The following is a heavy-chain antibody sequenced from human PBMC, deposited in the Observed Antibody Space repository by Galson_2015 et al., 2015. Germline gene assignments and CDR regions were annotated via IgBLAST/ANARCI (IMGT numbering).Heavy chain of an antibody. CDR1: GFTFSSYT. Sequence: SLRLSCGASGFTFSSYTISWVRQAPGKGLEWVSYISSSSATIYYADSVKGRFTISRDNAKNSLYLQMNSLRDEDTAVYYCARDPWRGSYKVFYFDYWGQGTLVTVSS. CDR2: ISSSSATI. V-gene: IGHV3-48*02. D-gene: IGHD1-26*01. J-gene: IGHJ4*02. CDR3: ARDPWRGSYKVFYFDY.